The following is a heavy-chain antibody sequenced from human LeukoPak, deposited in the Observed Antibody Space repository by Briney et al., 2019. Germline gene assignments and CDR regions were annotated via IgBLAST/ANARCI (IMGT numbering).Heavy chain of an antibody. V-gene: IGHV3-21*01. CDR3: AKSLSDGGRYFNSTSWYSPGYYYGMDV. J-gene: IGHJ6*02. Sequence: GGSLRLSCAASGFTFSSYSMNWVRQAPGKGLEWVSSISSSSYIYYADSVKGRFTISRDNAKNSLYLQMNSLRAEDTAVYYCAKSLSDGGRYFNSTSWYSPGYYYGMDVWGQGTTVTVSS. D-gene: IGHD2-2*02. CDR2: ISSSSYI. CDR1: GFTFSSYS.